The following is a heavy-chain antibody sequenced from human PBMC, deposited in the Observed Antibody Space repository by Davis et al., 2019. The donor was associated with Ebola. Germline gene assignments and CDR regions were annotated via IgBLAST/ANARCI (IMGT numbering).Heavy chain of an antibody. Sequence: SGPTLVKPTETLTLTCTVSGFSLSNARMGVSWIRQPPGEALEWLAHIFSNDEKSYSTSLKSRLTISKDTSKSQVVLTMTNMDPVDTATYYCARTVNYDFWSGYYYYYYYGMDVWGQGTTVTVSS. CDR3: ARTVNYDFWSGYYYYYYYGMDV. CDR2: IFSNDEK. D-gene: IGHD3-3*01. J-gene: IGHJ6*02. CDR1: GFSLSNARMG. V-gene: IGHV2-26*01.